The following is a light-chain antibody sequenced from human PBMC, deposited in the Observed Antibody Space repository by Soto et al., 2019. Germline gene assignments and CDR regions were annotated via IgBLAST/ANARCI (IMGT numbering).Light chain of an antibody. V-gene: IGLV1-44*01. J-gene: IGLJ2*01. CDR2: AND. Sequence: QSVLTQPPSVSGTPGQRVTISCSGSRSNIGGNAVTWYQQVPGTAPKLLIYANDQRPSGISDRFSGSKSITSASLAISGLQSEDEADYYCAVWDDNLRGLFGGGTKLTVL. CDR3: AVWDDNLRGL. CDR1: RSNIGGNA.